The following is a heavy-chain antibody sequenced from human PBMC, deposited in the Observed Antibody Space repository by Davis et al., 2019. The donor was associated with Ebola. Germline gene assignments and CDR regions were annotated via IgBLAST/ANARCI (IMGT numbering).Heavy chain of an antibody. V-gene: IGHV3-23*01. D-gene: IGHD2-2*01. CDR1: GFIFSSYE. Sequence: GESLKISCAASGFIFSSYEMSWVRQAPGKGLEWVSSQSGSAAATYYAASVKGRFTISRDNSKNSLYLDMRSLRADDTAVYYCATNCSGATCYSGGDYWGQGTLVTVSS. CDR2: QSGSAAAT. J-gene: IGHJ4*02. CDR3: ATNCSGATCYSGGDY.